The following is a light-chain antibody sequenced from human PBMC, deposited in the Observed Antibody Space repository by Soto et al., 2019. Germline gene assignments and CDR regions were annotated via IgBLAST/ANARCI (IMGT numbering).Light chain of an antibody. J-gene: IGKJ2*01. V-gene: IGKV3-20*01. CDR3: QQFGSSPPYT. CDR1: QSVSTKN. Sequence: IVLTQSPATLSLAPGDRANLYCRASQSVSTKNLAWYQQKPGQAPRLLIFGASSRATGISDRFSGSGSGTDFSLTISRLEPEDFGVYYCQQFGSSPPYTFGQGTQGEIQ. CDR2: GAS.